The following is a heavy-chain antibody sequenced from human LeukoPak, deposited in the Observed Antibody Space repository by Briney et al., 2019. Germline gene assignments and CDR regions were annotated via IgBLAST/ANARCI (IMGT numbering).Heavy chain of an antibody. Sequence: GGSLRLSCAASGFAFSGSAMHWVRQASGKGLEWVGRIRSKANSYATAYAASVRGRFTISRDDSKNTAYLQMNSLKTEDTAVYYCTRLPIVAAPLDDYWGQGTLVTVSS. D-gene: IGHD6-13*01. V-gene: IGHV3-73*01. CDR3: TRLPIVAAPLDDY. J-gene: IGHJ4*02. CDR1: GFAFSGSA. CDR2: IRSKANSYAT.